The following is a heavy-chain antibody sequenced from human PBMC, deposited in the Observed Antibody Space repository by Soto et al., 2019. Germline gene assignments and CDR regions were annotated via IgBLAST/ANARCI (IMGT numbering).Heavy chain of an antibody. D-gene: IGHD3-9*01. CDR1: GFTFSSYA. V-gene: IGHV3-23*01. CDR3: AKDLDLTGSGYGMDV. J-gene: IGHJ6*02. Sequence: LRLSCAASGFTFSSYAMSWVRQAPGKGLEWVSAISGSGGSTYYADSVKGRFTISRDNSKNTLYLQMNSLRAEDTAVYYCAKDLDLTGSGYGMDVWGQGTTVTVSS. CDR2: ISGSGGST.